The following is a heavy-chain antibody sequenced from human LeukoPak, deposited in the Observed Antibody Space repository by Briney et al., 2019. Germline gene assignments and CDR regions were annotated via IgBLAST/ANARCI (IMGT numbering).Heavy chain of an antibody. CDR3: ARATHYYESSGYDY. Sequence: GGSLRLSCAASGFTFSSYNMNWVRQAPGKGLEWISHISTSSSIIYYADSVKGRFTISRDNAKTSLYLQMNSLRAEDTALYYCARATHYYESSGYDYWGQGTLVTVSS. CDR2: ISTSSSII. CDR1: GFTFSSYN. D-gene: IGHD3-22*01. J-gene: IGHJ4*02. V-gene: IGHV3-48*04.